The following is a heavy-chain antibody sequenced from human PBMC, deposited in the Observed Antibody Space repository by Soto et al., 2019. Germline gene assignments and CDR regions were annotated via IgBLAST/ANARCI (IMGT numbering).Heavy chain of an antibody. V-gene: IGHV3-23*01. D-gene: IGHD6-25*01. CDR3: ANDGPAAAFDY. CDR1: GFTFSSYA. J-gene: IGHJ4*02. CDR2: ISGSGGST. Sequence: EVQLLESGGGLVQPGGSLRLSCAASGFTFSSYAMSWVRQAPGKGLEWVSAISGSGGSTYYEDSVKGRYTISRDNSKNPLYLQTNSLSAEDRAVYYCANDGPAAAFDYWGPGTLVTVAS.